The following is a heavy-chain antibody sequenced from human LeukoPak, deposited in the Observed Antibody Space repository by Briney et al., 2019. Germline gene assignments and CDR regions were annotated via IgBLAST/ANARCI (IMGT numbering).Heavy chain of an antibody. V-gene: IGHV3-30*02. CDR2: IRSDGSKE. Sequence: PGGSLRLTCAASGFTFGGYGIHWVRQAPGKGLEWVAFIRSDGSKEFYADSVRGRFTISRDNSKNTLYLQVNSLRVEDTAVYYCAKGYGYYFDYWGQGTLVIVSS. CDR3: AKGYGYYFDY. J-gene: IGHJ4*02. D-gene: IGHD5-18*01. CDR1: GFTFGGYG.